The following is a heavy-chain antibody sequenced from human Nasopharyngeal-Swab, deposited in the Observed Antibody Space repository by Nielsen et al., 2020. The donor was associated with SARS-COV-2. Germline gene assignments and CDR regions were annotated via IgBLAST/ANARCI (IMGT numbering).Heavy chain of an antibody. CDR2: VIPILNTS. CDR1: GGTFSNYG. D-gene: IGHD3-10*01. Sequence: SVKVSCKASGGTFSNYGISWVRQAPGQGLEWVGRVIPILNTSNYALKFQGRVSVTAEKSTNTAYMELSSLRSEDTAVYYCATINYFHHRSFSFEYWGQGSLVTVSS. CDR3: ATINYFHHRSFSFEY. V-gene: IGHV1-69*04. J-gene: IGHJ4*02.